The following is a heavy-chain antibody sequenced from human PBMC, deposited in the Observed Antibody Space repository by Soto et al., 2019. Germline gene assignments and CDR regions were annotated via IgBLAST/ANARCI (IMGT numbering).Heavy chain of an antibody. J-gene: IGHJ6*02. CDR3: ARGVRNYYGMDV. CDR2: INSDGSSR. CDR1: GFTFTNYW. Sequence: EVQLVESGGGLVQPGGSLRLSRAASGFTFTNYWMHWVRQAPGRGLVWVSRINSDGSSRFYADSVKGRFTISRDNAENTVYLQMNSLRAEDTAVYYCARGVRNYYGMDVWGQGTTVTVSS. V-gene: IGHV3-74*01.